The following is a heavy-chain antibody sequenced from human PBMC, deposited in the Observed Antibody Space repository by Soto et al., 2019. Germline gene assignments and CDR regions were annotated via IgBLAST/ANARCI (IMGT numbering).Heavy chain of an antibody. CDR2: ISTYNGNT. J-gene: IGHJ4*02. V-gene: IGHV1-18*01. Sequence: QVQLVQSGTEVKRPGASVRVSCQASGYIFTSYGIGWVRQAPGQGLEWMGRISTYNGNTNYAQKFQGRVTMTTDTATSTAYMEVRSLRSDDTAVYHCAKDNGQWLVSNWGQGTLVTVS. D-gene: IGHD6-19*01. CDR3: AKDNGQWLVSN. CDR1: GYIFTSYG.